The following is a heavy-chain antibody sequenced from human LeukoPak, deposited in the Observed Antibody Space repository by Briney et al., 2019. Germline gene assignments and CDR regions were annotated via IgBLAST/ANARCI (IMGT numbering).Heavy chain of an antibody. Sequence: SETLSLTCAVYGGSFSGYYWSWIRQPPGKGLEWIGEINHSGSTNYNPSLKSRVTTSVDTSKNQFFLKLSSVTAADTAVYYCARPLLQLPYHYYGMDVWGQGTTVTVSS. J-gene: IGHJ6*02. CDR2: INHSGST. V-gene: IGHV4-34*01. CDR1: GGSFSGYY. CDR3: ARPLLQLPYHYYGMDV. D-gene: IGHD2-2*01.